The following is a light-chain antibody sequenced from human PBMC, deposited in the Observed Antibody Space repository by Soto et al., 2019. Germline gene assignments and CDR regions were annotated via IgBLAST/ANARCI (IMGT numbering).Light chain of an antibody. CDR2: GAS. Sequence: IVLTQSPGTLSLSPGERATLSCRASQSVSNDLAWYQQKPGQAPRLLIYGASRRATVIPDRFSGSGSGTDFTLTISRLEPEDFAVYYCQQYGGSPQTFGQGTNVEIK. CDR3: QQYGGSPQT. J-gene: IGKJ1*01. CDR1: QSVSND. V-gene: IGKV3-20*01.